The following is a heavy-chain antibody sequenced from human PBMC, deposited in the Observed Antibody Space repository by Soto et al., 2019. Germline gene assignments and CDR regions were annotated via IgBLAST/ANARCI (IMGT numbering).Heavy chain of an antibody. V-gene: IGHV4-39*01. J-gene: IGHJ4*02. CDR3: ALGIVVVPAARGYFDY. D-gene: IGHD2-2*01. Sequence: SETLSLTCTVSGGSISSYYWGWIRQPPGKGLEWIGSIYYSGSTYYNPSLKSRVTISVDTSKNQFSLKLSSVTAADTAVYYCALGIVVVPAARGYFDYWGQGTLVTVSS. CDR2: IYYSGST. CDR1: GGSISSYY.